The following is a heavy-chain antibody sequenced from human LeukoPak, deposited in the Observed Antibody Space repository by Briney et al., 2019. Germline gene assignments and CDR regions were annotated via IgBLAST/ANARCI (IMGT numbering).Heavy chain of an antibody. J-gene: IGHJ4*02. D-gene: IGHD2-15*01. V-gene: IGHV4-59*08. CDR3: ARQARYCGGGTCSDS. CDR1: GGSISSYY. Sequence: KPSETLSPTCTVSGGSISSYYWSWIRQPPGKGLEWIGYIYYGGSTNYNPSLKSRVTISADTSKNQFSLKLSSVTAADTAVYYCARQARYCGGGTCSDSWGQGTLVTVSS. CDR2: IYYGGST.